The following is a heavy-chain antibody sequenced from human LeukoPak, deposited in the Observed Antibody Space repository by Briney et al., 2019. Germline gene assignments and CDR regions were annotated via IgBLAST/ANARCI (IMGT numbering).Heavy chain of an antibody. V-gene: IGHV4-59*01. CDR1: GGSMSSYY. CDR2: IYDSGST. J-gene: IGHJ4*02. D-gene: IGHD2-15*01. Sequence: SETLSLTCTVSGGSMSSYYWSWIRQPPGKGLEWIGYIYDSGSTNYNPSLKSRVTISVDTSKNQFSLKLSSVTAADTAVYYCARDRCSGGSCHSDYWGQGTLVTVSS. CDR3: ARDRCSGGSCHSDY.